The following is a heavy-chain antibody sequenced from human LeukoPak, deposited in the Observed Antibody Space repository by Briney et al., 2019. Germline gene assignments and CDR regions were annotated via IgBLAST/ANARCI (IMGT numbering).Heavy chain of an antibody. CDR2: IYSGGAI. J-gene: IGHJ4*02. CDR3: ARRPGN. V-gene: IGHV3-53*01. Sequence: GGSLRLSCEASGFAVGSNYMSWVRQAPGKGLEWVSLIYSGGAIRYADSVKGRFTISRDSSKNTLLLQMNDLTVEDTARYYCARRPGNWGQGILVTVSS. D-gene: IGHD1-14*01. CDR1: GFAVGSNY.